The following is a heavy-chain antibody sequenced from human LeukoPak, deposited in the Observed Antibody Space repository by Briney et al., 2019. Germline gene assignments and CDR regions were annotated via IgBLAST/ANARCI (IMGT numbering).Heavy chain of an antibody. V-gene: IGHV3-66*02. CDR2: FYSGGST. J-gene: IGHJ4*02. Sequence: PGGSLRLSCAASGFTVNSNYMSWVRQAPGKGLEWVSVFYSGGSTYYADSVKGRFTISRDNSKNTLYLQMNSLRAEDTALYYGGRQRDRYYFDYWVRGTLATVSS. CDR1: GFTVNSNY. CDR3: GRQRDRYYFDY. D-gene: IGHD1-14*01.